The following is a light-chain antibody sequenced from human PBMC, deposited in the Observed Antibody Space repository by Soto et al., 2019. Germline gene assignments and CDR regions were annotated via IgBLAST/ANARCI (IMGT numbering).Light chain of an antibody. Sequence: QSVLTQPASVSGSPGQSITISCTGTSSDVGSYNLVSWYQQHPGKAPKLMIYEGSKRPSGVSNRFSGSKSGNTASLTISGLQAEDEADYYCCSYAGSSTFIDVVFGGGTQLTV. CDR3: CSYAGSSTFIDVV. CDR2: EGS. V-gene: IGLV2-23*03. J-gene: IGLJ2*01. CDR1: SSDVGSYNL.